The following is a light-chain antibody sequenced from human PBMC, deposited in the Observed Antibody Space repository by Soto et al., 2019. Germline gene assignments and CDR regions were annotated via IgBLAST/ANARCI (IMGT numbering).Light chain of an antibody. CDR1: SSDVGGYNY. V-gene: IGLV2-14*01. CDR3: SSYTSSSTRV. J-gene: IGLJ2*01. CDR2: DVS. Sequence: SALTQPASVSWSPGQSITISCTGTSSDVGGYNYVSWYQQHPGKAPKLMIYDVSNRPSGVSNRFSGSKSGNTASLTISGLQAEDEADYYCSSYTSSSTRVFGGGTKVTVL.